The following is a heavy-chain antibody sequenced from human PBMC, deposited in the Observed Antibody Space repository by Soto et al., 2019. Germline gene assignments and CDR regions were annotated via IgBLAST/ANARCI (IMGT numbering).Heavy chain of an antibody. Sequence: ASVKVSCKASGYTFTSYGISWVRQAPGQGLEWMGWISAYNGNTNYAQKLQGRVTMTTDTSTSTAYMELRSLRSDDTAVYYCARDIVLVPAAKPFDYWGQGTLVTVSS. CDR2: ISAYNGNT. J-gene: IGHJ4*02. D-gene: IGHD2-2*01. CDR3: ARDIVLVPAAKPFDY. V-gene: IGHV1-18*01. CDR1: GYTFTSYG.